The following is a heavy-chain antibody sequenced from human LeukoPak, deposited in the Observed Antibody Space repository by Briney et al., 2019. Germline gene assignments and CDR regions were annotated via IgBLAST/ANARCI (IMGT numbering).Heavy chain of an antibody. CDR1: GFTFSSYS. CDR3: AKDYYGSGSYDY. D-gene: IGHD3-10*01. V-gene: IGHV3-21*01. J-gene: IGHJ4*02. Sequence: NPGGSLRLSCAASGFTFSSYSMNWVRQAPGKGLEWVSSISSSSSYIYYADSVKGRFTISRDNAKNSLYLQMNSLRAEGTAVYYCAKDYYGSGSYDYWGQGTLVTVSS. CDR2: ISSSSSYI.